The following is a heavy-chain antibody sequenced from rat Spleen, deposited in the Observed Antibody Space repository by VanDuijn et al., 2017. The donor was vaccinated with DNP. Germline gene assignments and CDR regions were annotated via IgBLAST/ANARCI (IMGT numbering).Heavy chain of an antibody. CDR3: TREPFFGAMDA. Sequence: EVQLVESGGDLVQPGRSLKLSCVASGFTFNNYWMTWLRHVPGKGLEWVATISNRGENTYFSASVKGRFTLSIDNAKNTLYLQLDSLRSEDTATYYCTREPFFGAMDAWGQGSSITVSS. CDR2: ISNRGENT. D-gene: IGHD1-1*01. V-gene: IGHV5-31*01. J-gene: IGHJ4*01. CDR1: GFTFNNYW.